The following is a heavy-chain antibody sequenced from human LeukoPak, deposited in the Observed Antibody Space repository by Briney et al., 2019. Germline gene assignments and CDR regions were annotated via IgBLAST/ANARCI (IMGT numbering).Heavy chain of an antibody. CDR3: AKDRRSTTSETFDY. CDR1: GFTFSSYA. D-gene: IGHD2-2*01. V-gene: IGHV3-23*01. Sequence: GGSLRLSCAASGFTFSSYAMSWVRQAPGKGLEWVSVISDIGGSTYYADSVKGRFTISRDNSKNTLYLQMNSLRAEDTAVYYCAKDRRSTTSETFDYWGQGTLVTVSS. CDR2: ISDIGGST. J-gene: IGHJ4*02.